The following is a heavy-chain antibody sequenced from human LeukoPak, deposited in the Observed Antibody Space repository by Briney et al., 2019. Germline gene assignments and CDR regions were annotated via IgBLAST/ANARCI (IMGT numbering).Heavy chain of an antibody. CDR3: AKVHRANTYSSCWYYFDY. J-gene: IGHJ4*02. D-gene: IGHD6-19*01. Sequence: GRCLRLSRAVSGFTFSRYAMRWVSHPPGKGLEWVLALRGSGGSKYYADSVKGRFHISRDNSKNTLYLQMNSLRSEDTAVYYCAKVHRANTYSSCWYYFDYWGRGSLVTVSS. CDR2: LRGSGGSK. CDR1: GFTFSRYA. V-gene: IGHV3-23*01.